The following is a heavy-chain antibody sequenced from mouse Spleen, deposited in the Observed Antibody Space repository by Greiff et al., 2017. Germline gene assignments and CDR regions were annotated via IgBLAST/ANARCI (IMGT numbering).Heavy chain of an antibody. CDR2: FYPGSGSI. CDR1: GYTFTEYT. Sequence: QVQLQQSGAELVKPGASVKLSCKASGYTFTEYTIHWVKQRSGQGLEWIGWFYPGSGSIKYNEKFKDKATLTADKSSSTVYMELSRLTSEDSAVYFCARHEAIYYGNYAYFDYWGQGTTLTVSS. D-gene: IGHD2-1*01. J-gene: IGHJ2*01. CDR3: ARHEAIYYGNYAYFDY. V-gene: IGHV1-62-2*01.